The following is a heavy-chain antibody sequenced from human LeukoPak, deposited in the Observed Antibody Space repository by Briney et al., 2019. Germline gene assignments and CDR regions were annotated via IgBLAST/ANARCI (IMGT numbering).Heavy chain of an antibody. CDR2: INHSGST. CDR1: GGSFSGYY. D-gene: IGHD2-15*01. J-gene: IGHJ4*02. Sequence: KPSETLSLTCAVYGGSFSGYYWSWIRQPPGKGLEWIGEINHSGSTNYNPSLKSRVTISVDTSKNQFSLKLSSVTAADTAVYYCAVVVAATGFDYWGQGTLVTVSS. V-gene: IGHV4-34*01. CDR3: AVVVAATGFDY.